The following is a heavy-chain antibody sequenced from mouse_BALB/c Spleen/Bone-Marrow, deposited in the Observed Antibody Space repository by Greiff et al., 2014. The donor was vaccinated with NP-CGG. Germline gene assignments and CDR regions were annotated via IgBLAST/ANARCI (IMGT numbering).Heavy chain of an antibody. CDR2: INPYNGDS. CDR3: ARVTTDWYFDV. Sequence: EVQLQQSGPELVKPGASVEISCKASGYSFTGYFMNWVIQSHGKSLEWIGRINPYNGDSFYNQKFKGKATLTVDKSSSTAHMELRSLASEDSAVYYCARVTTDWYFDVWGAGTTVTVSS. D-gene: IGHD1-1*01. J-gene: IGHJ1*01. CDR1: GYSFTGYF. V-gene: IGHV1-20*02.